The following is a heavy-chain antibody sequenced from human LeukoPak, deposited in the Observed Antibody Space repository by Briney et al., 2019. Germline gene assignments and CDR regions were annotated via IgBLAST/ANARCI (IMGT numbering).Heavy chain of an antibody. CDR1: GGSISSYY. V-gene: IGHV4-59*01. Sequence: NPSETLSLTCTVSGGSISSYYWSWIRQPPGKGLEWIGYIYYTGSTNYNPSLKSRVTISVDTSKNQVSVNLSSATAADTALYYCARAAVFTRGAFDVWGQGTMVTVSS. CDR3: ARAAVFTRGAFDV. J-gene: IGHJ3*01. CDR2: IYYTGST. D-gene: IGHD3-22*01.